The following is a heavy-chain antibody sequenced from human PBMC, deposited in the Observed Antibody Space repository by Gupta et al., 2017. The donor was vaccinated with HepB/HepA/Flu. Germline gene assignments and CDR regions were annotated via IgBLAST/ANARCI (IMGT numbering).Heavy chain of an antibody. CDR3: ARDSYGYNYDNWFDP. J-gene: IGHJ5*02. D-gene: IGHD5-24*01. V-gene: IGHV3-48*02. CDR2: ISSSSSTI. Sequence: EVQLVESGGGLVQPGGSLRLSCAASGLPFSSYSMNWVRQAPGKGLEWVSYISSSSSTIYYADSVKGRFTISRDNAKNSLYLQMNSLRDEDTAVYYCARDSYGYNYDNWFDPWGQGTLVTVSS. CDR1: GLPFSSYS.